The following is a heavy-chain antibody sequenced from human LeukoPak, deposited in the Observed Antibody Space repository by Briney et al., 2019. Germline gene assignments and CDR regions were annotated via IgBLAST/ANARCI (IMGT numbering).Heavy chain of an antibody. Sequence: SQTLSLTCAVSGGSISSGDYSWSWIRQPPGKGLEWIGYIYHSGSTDYNPSLKSRVTISVDTSKNQFSLKLSSVTAADTAVYYCARDHLYWFDPWGQGTLVTVSS. V-gene: IGHV4-30-2*05. CDR2: IYHSGST. J-gene: IGHJ5*02. CDR3: ARDHLYWFDP. CDR1: GGSISSGDYS.